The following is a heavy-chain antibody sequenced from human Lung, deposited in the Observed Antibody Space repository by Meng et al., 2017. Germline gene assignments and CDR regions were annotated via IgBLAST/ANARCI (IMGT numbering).Heavy chain of an antibody. V-gene: IGHV4-31*03. CDR2: IHYSGST. CDR3: ARYVFDSSSLYSNWFDP. CDR1: GGSLSSGTYY. J-gene: IGHJ5*02. Sequence: QVQLQESGPGRVKPSQTLSLTCTVSGGSLSSGTYYWGWIRQLPGKGLEWIAYIHYSGSTYYSPPLKSRVTISVDTSKNQLSLKLSSMTAADTAVYYCARYVFDSSSLYSNWFDPWGQGTLVTVSS. D-gene: IGHD3-22*01.